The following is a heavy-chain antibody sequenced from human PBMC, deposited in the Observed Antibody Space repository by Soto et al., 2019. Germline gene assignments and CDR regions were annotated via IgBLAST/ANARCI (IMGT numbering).Heavy chain of an antibody. CDR1: GGTFSSYA. D-gene: IGHD4-17*01. V-gene: IGHV1-69*12. CDR2: IIPIFGTA. J-gene: IGHJ5*02. CDR3: ATSGSGYGDYYWWFDP. Sequence: QVQLVQSGAEVKKPGSSVKVSCKASGGTFSSYAISWVRQAPGQGLEWMGGIIPIFGTANYAQKFQGRVTITADESTSTADMELSSLRSEDTAVYYCATSGSGYGDYYWWFDPWGQGTLVTVSS.